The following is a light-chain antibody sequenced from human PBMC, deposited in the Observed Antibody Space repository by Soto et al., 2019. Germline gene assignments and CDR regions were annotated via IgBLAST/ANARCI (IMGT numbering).Light chain of an antibody. CDR1: QDIGGS. Sequence: DIQMTQSPASLSASIGDRVTITCRASQDIGGSLAWFQQKPGKPPKVLIFAGSHLQPGAPSRFSGSGFGTHFPLTISGLQPEDFATYYCQKYNRPPRTFGQGTEV. CDR3: QKYNRPPRT. CDR2: AGS. J-gene: IGKJ1*01. V-gene: IGKV1-27*01.